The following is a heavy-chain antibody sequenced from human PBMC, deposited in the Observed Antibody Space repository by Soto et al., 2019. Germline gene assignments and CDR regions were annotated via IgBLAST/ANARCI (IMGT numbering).Heavy chain of an antibody. J-gene: IGHJ4*01. Sequence: APVNVSFKVSGYTFTGYYIHWVRRAPGQGLEVRGWVNPNSAVTNYAQKFQGWVTMTRDTSISTAYMELRSLKSDDTAVYYCVSSGFILPVPPKGKYYLYSSRHGSRVTVSA. D-gene: IGHD3-9*01. CDR2: VNPNSAVT. CDR1: GYTFTGYY. V-gene: IGHV1-2*04. CDR3: VSSGFILPVPPKGKYYLYS.